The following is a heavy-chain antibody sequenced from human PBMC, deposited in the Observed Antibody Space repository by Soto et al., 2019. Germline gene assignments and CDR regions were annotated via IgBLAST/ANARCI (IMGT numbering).Heavy chain of an antibody. D-gene: IGHD6-19*01. Sequence: QVQLVQSGAEVKKPVSSVKVSCKASGGTFSSYAISWVRQAPGQGLEWMGGIIPIFGTANSAQKFQGRVTITADESTSAAYMELSSLRSEDTAVYYCASHTLRYSSGWYFDYWGQGTLVTVSS. CDR2: IIPIFGTA. CDR3: ASHTLRYSSGWYFDY. V-gene: IGHV1-69*01. CDR1: GGTFSSYA. J-gene: IGHJ4*02.